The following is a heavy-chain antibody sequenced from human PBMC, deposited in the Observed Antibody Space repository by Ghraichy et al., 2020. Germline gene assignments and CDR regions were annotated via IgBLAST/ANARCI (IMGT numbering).Heavy chain of an antibody. CDR2: ISSGSKAI. Sequence: GGSLRLSCVGSGFTFSSYNMNWVRQSPGKGLEWVSYISSGSKAIFYADSVKGRFTISRDNAQNSLYLQMNGLRDEDTAVYYCARASTVVRFYYYDGMDVWGPGTTVTVSS. V-gene: IGHV3-48*02. CDR1: GFTFSSYN. J-gene: IGHJ6*02. CDR3: ARASTVVRFYYYDGMDV. D-gene: IGHD4-23*01.